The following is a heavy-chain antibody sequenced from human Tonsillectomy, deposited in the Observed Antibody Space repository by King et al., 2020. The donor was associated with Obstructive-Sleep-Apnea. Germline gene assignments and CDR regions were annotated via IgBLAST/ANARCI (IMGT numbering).Heavy chain of an antibody. V-gene: IGHV1-18*01. CDR1: GYTFATYG. D-gene: IGHD6-13*01. CDR2: ITAYNGNT. Sequence: QLVQSGGEVKKPGASVKVSCKASGYTFATYGVTWVRQAPGQGLEWMGWITAYNGNTKYAQNFQVRVTMTTDTSTSTAYMELWSLRSDDTAVYYCARVNQAAAWSFDYWGQGTLVTVSS. J-gene: IGHJ4*02. CDR3: ARVNQAAAWSFDY.